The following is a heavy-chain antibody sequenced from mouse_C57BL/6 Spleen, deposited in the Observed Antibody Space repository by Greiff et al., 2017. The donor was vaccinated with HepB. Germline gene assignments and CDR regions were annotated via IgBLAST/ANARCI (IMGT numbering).Heavy chain of an antibody. Sequence: VQLQQSGAELVRPGSSVKLSCKASGYTFTSYWMHWVKQRPIQGLEWIGNIDPSDSETHYNQKFKDKATLTVDNSSSTAYMQLSSLSSEDSAVYDCARGRDGLTYWGQGTLVTVSA. D-gene: IGHD2-3*01. CDR3: ARGRDGLTY. CDR1: GYTFTSYW. CDR2: IDPSDSET. J-gene: IGHJ3*01. V-gene: IGHV1-52*01.